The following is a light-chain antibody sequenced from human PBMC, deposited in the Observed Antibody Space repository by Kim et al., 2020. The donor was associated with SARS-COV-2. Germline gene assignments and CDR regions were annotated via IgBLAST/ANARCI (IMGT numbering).Light chain of an antibody. CDR2: DGS. V-gene: IGKV1-5*01. CDR3: QHRKT. J-gene: IGKJ1*01. Sequence: DIQMTQSPSTLSASVGDRVTLTCRASQSVSRWLAWYQQKPGKAPKLLIYDGSNLQSGVPSRFSGSGSGTEFTLTISSLQPDDFAIYYCQHRKTFGQETKMDIK. CDR1: QSVSRW.